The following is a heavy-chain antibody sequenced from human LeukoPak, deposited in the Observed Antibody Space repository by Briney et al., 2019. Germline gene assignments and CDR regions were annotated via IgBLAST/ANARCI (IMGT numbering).Heavy chain of an antibody. V-gene: IGHV3-23*01. D-gene: IGHD2-15*01. CDR2: ISGSGGST. CDR3: AKDSGRYSATGGYFDY. J-gene: IGHJ4*02. Sequence: GGSLRLSCAASGFTFSSYAMSWVRQAPGKGLEWVSAISGSGGSTYYADSVKGRFTISRDNSKNTLYLQMNSLRAEDTAVYYCAKDSGRYSATGGYFDYWGQGTLVTVSS. CDR1: GFTFSSYA.